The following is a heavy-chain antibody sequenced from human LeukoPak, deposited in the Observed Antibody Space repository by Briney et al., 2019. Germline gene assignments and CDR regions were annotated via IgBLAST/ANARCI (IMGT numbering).Heavy chain of an antibody. Sequence: SQTLSLTCAISGDSVSSNSAAWNWLRQSPSRGLEWLGRTYYRSKWYNDYAVSVKSRIIISPDTSKNQFSLQLNSVTPEDTAVYYCARESRTVQMATSMHGHWFDPWGQGTLVTVSS. D-gene: IGHD5-24*01. CDR2: TYYRSKWYN. J-gene: IGHJ5*02. CDR3: ARESRTVQMATSMHGHWFDP. V-gene: IGHV6-1*01. CDR1: GDSVSSNSAA.